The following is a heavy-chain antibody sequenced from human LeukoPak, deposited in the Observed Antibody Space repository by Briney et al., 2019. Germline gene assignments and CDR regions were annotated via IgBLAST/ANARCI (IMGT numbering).Heavy chain of an antibody. CDR3: AELGITMIGGV. D-gene: IGHD3-10*02. J-gene: IGHJ6*04. V-gene: IGHV3-48*03. Sequence: GGSLRLSCAASGFTFSGSAMHWVRQTPGKGLEWVSYISSSGSTIYYADSVKGRFTISRDSAKNSLYLQMNSLRAEDTAVYYCAELGITMIGGVWGKGTTVTISS. CDR1: GFTFSGSA. CDR2: ISSSGSTI.